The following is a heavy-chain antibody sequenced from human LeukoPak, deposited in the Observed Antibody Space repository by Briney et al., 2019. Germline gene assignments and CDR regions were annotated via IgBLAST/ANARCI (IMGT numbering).Heavy chain of an antibody. CDR3: ARGTYYYDSSGYELFDY. CDR2: INHSGST. CDR1: GGSFSGYY. Sequence: SETLSLTCAVYGGSFSGYYWSWIRQPPGKGLEWIGEINHSGSTNYNPSLKSRVTISVDTSKNQFSLKLSSVTAADTAVYYCARGTYYYDSSGYELFDYWGQGTLVTVSS. V-gene: IGHV4-34*01. J-gene: IGHJ4*02. D-gene: IGHD3-22*01.